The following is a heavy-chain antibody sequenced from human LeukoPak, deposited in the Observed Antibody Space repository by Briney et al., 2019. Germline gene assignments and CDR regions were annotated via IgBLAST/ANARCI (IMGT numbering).Heavy chain of an antibody. J-gene: IGHJ4*02. CDR2: IKQDGSEK. CDR1: GFTFSSYW. Sequence: GGSLRLSCAASGFTFSSYWMSWVRQAPGKGLEWVANIKQDGSEKYYVDSVKGRFTISRDNAKNSLYLQMNSLRADDTAVYYCARPPSYYCSSTSRFDFWGQGTLVTVSS. CDR3: ARPPSYYCSSTSRFDF. D-gene: IGHD2-2*01. V-gene: IGHV3-7*03.